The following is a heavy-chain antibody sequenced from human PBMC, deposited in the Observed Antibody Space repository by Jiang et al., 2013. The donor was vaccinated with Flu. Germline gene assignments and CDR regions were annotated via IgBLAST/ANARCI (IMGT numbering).Heavy chain of an antibody. J-gene: IGHJ4*02. CDR1: GYTFTSYY. V-gene: IGHV1-46*01. CDR2: INPSGGST. Sequence: GAEVKKPGASVKVSCKASGYTFTSYYMHWVRQAPGQGLEWMGIINPSGGSTSYAQKFQGRVTMTRDTSTSTVYMELSSLRSEDTAVYYCARVARMATTSPVEDYWGQGTLVTVSS. D-gene: IGHD5-24*01. CDR3: ARVARMATTSPVEDY.